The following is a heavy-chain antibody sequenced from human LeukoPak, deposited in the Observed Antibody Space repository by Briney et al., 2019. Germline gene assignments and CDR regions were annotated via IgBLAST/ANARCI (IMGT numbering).Heavy chain of an antibody. J-gene: IGHJ4*02. V-gene: IGHV4-4*07. CDR1: GGSISSYY. CDR2: IYTSGST. D-gene: IGHD5-24*01. Sequence: SETLSLTCTVSGGSISSYYWSWIRQPAGKGLEWIGRIYTSGSTNYNPSLKSRVTMSVDTSKNQFSLKLSSVTAADTAMYYCARGSRGRWLQEPYDYWGQGTLVTVSS. CDR3: ARGSRGRWLQEPYDY.